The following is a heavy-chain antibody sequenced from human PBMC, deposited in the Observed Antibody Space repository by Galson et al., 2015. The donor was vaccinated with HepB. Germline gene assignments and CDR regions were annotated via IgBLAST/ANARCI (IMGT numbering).Heavy chain of an antibody. CDR1: GFTFSSYS. CDR3: APSALAEYFQH. Sequence: LRLSCAASGFTFSSYSMNWVRQAPGKGLEWVSSISSSSSYIYYADSVKGRFTISRDNAKNSLYLQMNSLRAEDTAVYYCAPSALAEYFQHWGQGTLVTVSS. CDR2: ISSSSSYI. J-gene: IGHJ1*01. V-gene: IGHV3-21*01.